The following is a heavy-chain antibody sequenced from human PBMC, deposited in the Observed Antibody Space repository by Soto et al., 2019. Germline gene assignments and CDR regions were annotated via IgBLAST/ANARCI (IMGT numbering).Heavy chain of an antibody. V-gene: IGHV4-59*08. J-gene: IGHJ4*02. CDR3: ARLGGYYQALDS. Sequence: QVQLQESGPGLVKPSDTLSLSCTVSDGSIRPHYWSWIRQSPGKGLDWIGNVYYAGTTAYNPSLKRSVTISVDTSQNEVSLELGSVTAADTAVYYCARLGGYYQALDSWGRGILVTVSS. CDR2: VYYAGTT. D-gene: IGHD3-22*01. CDR1: DGSIRPHY.